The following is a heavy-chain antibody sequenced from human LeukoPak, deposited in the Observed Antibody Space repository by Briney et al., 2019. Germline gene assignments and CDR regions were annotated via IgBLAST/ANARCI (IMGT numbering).Heavy chain of an antibody. V-gene: IGHV4-34*01. J-gene: IGHJ6*03. CDR2: INHSGST. CDR3: ARDGSITMVRGVIFLYYYYMDV. Sequence: SETLSLTCAVYGGSFSGYYWSWIRQPPGKGLEWIGEINHSGSTNYNPSLKSRVTISVDTSKDQFSLKLSSVTAADTAVYYCARDGSITMVRGVIFLYYYYMDVWGKGTTVTVSS. CDR1: GGSFSGYY. D-gene: IGHD3-10*01.